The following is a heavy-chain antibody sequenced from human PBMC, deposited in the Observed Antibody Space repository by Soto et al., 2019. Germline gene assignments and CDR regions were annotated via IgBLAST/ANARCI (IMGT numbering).Heavy chain of an antibody. CDR2: IRSKANSYAT. V-gene: IGHV3-73*01. CDR3: TTYDSSGYRYSDY. D-gene: IGHD3-22*01. Sequence: GSLRLSCAASGFTFSGSAMHWVRQASGKGLEWVGRIRSKANSYATAYAASIKGRFTISRDDSKNTAYLQMNKLKTEDTAVYYCTTYDSSGYRYSDYWGQGTLVTV. J-gene: IGHJ4*02. CDR1: GFTFSGSA.